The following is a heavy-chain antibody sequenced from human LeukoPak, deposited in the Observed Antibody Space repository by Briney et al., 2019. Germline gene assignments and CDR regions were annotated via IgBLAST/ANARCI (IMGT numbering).Heavy chain of an antibody. CDR1: GGSISSYD. CDR2: IYYSGST. D-gene: IGHD6-19*01. Sequence: PSETLSLTCTASGGSISSYDWSWVRQPPGKGLEWIGYIYYSGSTNYNPSLKSRVTISVDKSKNQFSLKLSSVTAADTAVYYCARVAVAGEAGAFDYWGQGTLVTVSS. V-gene: IGHV4-59*01. J-gene: IGHJ4*02. CDR3: ARVAVAGEAGAFDY.